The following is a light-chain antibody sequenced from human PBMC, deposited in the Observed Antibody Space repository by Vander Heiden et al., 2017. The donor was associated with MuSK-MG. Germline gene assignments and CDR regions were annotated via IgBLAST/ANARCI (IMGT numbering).Light chain of an antibody. Sequence: EIVLTQSPGTLSLSPGERATLSCRARQSGSSSLLIYGASSRATGIPDTFSGSGSGTDFTPTIIRLEPEDFAVYYCHQEGSSPYTFGQGTKLEIK. CDR1: QSGSSS. CDR2: GAS. J-gene: IGKJ2*01. V-gene: IGKV3-20*01. CDR3: HQEGSSPYT.